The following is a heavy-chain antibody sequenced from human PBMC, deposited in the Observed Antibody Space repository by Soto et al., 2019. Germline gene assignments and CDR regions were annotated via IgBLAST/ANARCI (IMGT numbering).Heavy chain of an antibody. CDR1: GFIFSSYA. CDR3: TTGLSNGYYNFDY. J-gene: IGHJ4*02. Sequence: PGGSLSLSCAASGFIFSSYAMSWVRQAPGKGLEWVSAISGSGGSTYYADSVKGRFTISRDNSKNTLYLHMNSLKTEDTAVYYCTTGLSNGYYNFDYWGQGTPVTVSS. V-gene: IGHV3-23*01. D-gene: IGHD3-22*01. CDR2: ISGSGGST.